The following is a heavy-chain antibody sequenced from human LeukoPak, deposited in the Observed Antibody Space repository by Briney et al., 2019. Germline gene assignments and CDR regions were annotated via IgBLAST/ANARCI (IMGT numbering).Heavy chain of an antibody. CDR1: GFTFSSYS. CDR2: ISSSSSYI. CDR3: ARDPDVHTAYFDY. Sequence: GGSLRLSCAASGFTFSSYSMNWVRQAPGKGLEWVSSISSSSSYIYYADSVKGRFTISRDNAKNSLYLQMNSLRAEDTAVYYCARDPDVHTAYFDYWGQGTLVTVSS. D-gene: IGHD5-18*01. V-gene: IGHV3-21*01. J-gene: IGHJ4*02.